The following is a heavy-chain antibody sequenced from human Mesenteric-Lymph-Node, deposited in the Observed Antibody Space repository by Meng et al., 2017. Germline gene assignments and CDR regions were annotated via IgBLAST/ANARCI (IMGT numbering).Heavy chain of an antibody. CDR2: ISAYNGNT. Sequence: ASVKVSCKASGYTFTSYGISWVRQAPGQGLEWMGWISAYNGNTNYAQKLQGRVTMTTDTSTSTAYMELRSLRSDDTAVYYCARDAGFSSGWSPDIYYFDYWGQGTLVTVSS. D-gene: IGHD6-19*01. J-gene: IGHJ4*02. CDR1: GYTFTSYG. CDR3: ARDAGFSSGWSPDIYYFDY. V-gene: IGHV1-18*01.